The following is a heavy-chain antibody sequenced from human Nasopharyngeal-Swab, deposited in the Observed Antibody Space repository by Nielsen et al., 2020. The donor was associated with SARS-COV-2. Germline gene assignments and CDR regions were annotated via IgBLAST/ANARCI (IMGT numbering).Heavy chain of an antibody. V-gene: IGHV4-59*13. Sequence: PGKGLERIGYIYYSGSTNYNPSLKSRVTISVDASKNQFSLKLSSVTAADTAVYYCARATWSGYSLGWFDPWGQGTLVTVSS. J-gene: IGHJ5*02. D-gene: IGHD3-3*01. CDR3: ARATWSGYSLGWFDP. CDR2: IYYSGST.